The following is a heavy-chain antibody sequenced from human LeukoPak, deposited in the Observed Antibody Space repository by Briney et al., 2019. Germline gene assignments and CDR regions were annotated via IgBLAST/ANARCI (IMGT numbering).Heavy chain of an antibody. J-gene: IGHJ4*02. D-gene: IGHD5-24*01. Sequence: SETLSLTCTVSGGSISSGSYYWGWIRQPAGKGLEWIGRIYTSGSTNYNPSLKGRVTISVDTSKNQFSLRLSSVTAADTAVYYCTRERRDGYKVYFDYWGQGTLVTVSS. CDR3: TRERRDGYKVYFDY. CDR2: IYTSGST. CDR1: GGSISSGSYY. V-gene: IGHV4-61*02.